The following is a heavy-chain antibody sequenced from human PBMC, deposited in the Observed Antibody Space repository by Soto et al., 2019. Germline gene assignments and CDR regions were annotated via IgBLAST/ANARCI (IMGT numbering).Heavy chain of an antibody. V-gene: IGHV3-23*01. J-gene: IGHJ4*02. D-gene: IGHD2-15*01. Sequence: EVQLLESGGGLVQPGGSLSLSCATSGFTFSNYGMGWVRQAPGKGLEWVSALSASGANTYYADSGRGRFTISRDNSKNTLYLQMNSLRAEDTAVYYCAKEGGAMQPFDYWGQGPLVTV. CDR3: AKEGGAMQPFDY. CDR1: GFTFSNYG. CDR2: LSASGANT.